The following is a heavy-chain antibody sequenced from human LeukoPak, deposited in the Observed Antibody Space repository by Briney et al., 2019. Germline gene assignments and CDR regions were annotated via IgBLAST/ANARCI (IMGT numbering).Heavy chain of an antibody. J-gene: IGHJ6*04. V-gene: IGHV3-49*04. D-gene: IGHD1-26*01. CDR2: IRSKAYGGTT. CDR1: GFTFGDYA. CDR3: TRDQGVGATRRYYGMDV. Sequence: GGSPRLSCTASGFTFGDYAMSWVRQAPGKGLEWVGFIRSKAYGGTTEYAASVKGRFTISRDDSKSIAYLQMNSLKTEDTAVYYCTRDQGVGATRRYYGMDVWGKGTTVTVSS.